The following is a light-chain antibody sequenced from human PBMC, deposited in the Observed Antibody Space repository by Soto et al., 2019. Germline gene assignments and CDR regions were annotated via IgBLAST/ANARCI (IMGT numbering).Light chain of an antibody. J-gene: IGKJ1*01. CDR2: LGS. V-gene: IGKV2-28*01. CDR3: MQALQSPPT. CDR1: QSLLDSNGYNY. Sequence: DIVMTQSPLSLRVTPGEPASISCRSSQSLLDSNGYNYLDWYLQKSGQSPQLLIYLGSNRASGVPDRGRGSGSGTDFTLKISRVEAEDVGGYYGMQALQSPPTFGQGTKVEIK.